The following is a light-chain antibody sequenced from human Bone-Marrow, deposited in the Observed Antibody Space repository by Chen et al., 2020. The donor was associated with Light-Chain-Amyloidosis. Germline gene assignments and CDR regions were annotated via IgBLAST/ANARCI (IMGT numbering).Light chain of an antibody. V-gene: IGLV1-40*01. J-gene: IGLJ3*02. Sequence: QSVLPPSPSVSAAPRHRVTISCTGSSSNIGAGFDVHWYQQFPGTAPKLLIFGYNNWPSGVPGRCAVSKAVTSASLAIAGLQAEDEAVYYCQSYDSSLNVGVFGGGTRLTVL. CDR3: QSYDSSLNVGV. CDR1: SSNIGAGFD. CDR2: GYN.